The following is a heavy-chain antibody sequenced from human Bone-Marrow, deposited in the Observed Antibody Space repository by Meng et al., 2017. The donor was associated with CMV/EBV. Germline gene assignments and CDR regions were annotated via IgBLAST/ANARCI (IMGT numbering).Heavy chain of an antibody. CDR3: TKSRNGYGGEDY. CDR2: ISYSGGNT. V-gene: IGHV3-23*01. J-gene: IGHJ4*02. CDR1: GFTFSSYA. Sequence: GGSLRLSCAASGFTFSSYAMNWVRQFPGKGLECVSTISYSGGNTYYADSVKGRFTISRDNSKNTLYLQMNSLRAEDTAVYYCTKSRNGYGGEDYWGQGTLVTVSS. D-gene: IGHD5-12*01.